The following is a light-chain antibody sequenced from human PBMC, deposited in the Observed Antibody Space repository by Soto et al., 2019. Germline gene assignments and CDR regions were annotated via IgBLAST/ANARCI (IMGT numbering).Light chain of an antibody. CDR2: DAS. CDR1: QDLTND. J-gene: IGKJ1*01. Sequence: DIQMTQSPSSLSASVGDRVTITCRASQDLTNDLDWDQQKPGKVPRRLISDASTLQSGVPSRFSGSRSGTQFTLTINSLQPEDFATYDCQQHQTYHRTFGHGTKVDIK. V-gene: IGKV1-17*01. CDR3: QQHQTYHRT.